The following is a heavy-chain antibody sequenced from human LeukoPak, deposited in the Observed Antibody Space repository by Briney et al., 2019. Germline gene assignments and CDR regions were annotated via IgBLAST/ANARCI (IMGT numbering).Heavy chain of an antibody. CDR1: GFPFSSYW. CDR3: ARVESGYCSGGSCYSGWFDP. CDR2: IKQDGSKK. J-gene: IGHJ5*02. V-gene: IGHV3-7*01. Sequence: GGSLRLSCVASGFPFSSYWMTWVRQAPGKGLEWVANIKQDGSKKSYVDSVKGRFTISRDNAKNSLYLQMNSLRAEDTAVYYCARVESGYCSGGSCYSGWFDPWGQGTLVTVSS. D-gene: IGHD2-15*01.